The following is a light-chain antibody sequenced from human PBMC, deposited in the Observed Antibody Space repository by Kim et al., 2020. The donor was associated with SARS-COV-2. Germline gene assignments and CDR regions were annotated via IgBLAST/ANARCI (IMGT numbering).Light chain of an antibody. J-gene: IGKJ1*01. CDR1: QSFSSNY. CDR3: QQFHILPWT. V-gene: IGKV3-20*01. CDR2: GAS. Sequence: ELVLTQSPATLSLSPGERATLSCRASQSFSSNYLAWYQQRPGQAPRLLIYGASNRATGIPDRFSGSGSGTDFSLTISRLEPEDFAVYFCQQFHILPWTFGRGTKVGIK.